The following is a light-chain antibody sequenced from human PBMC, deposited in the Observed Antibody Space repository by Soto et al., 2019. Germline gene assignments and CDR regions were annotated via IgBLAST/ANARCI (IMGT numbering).Light chain of an antibody. CDR3: KQYNNWPFS. J-gene: IGKJ5*01. CDR1: QSVSNY. Sequence: DIVMTQSPDSLAVSLGERATINCKSSQSVSNYLAWYQQKPGQAPRLLIYDAYNRATGIQARFSGSGSGTDFTLTIRGLQSEDSAVYFCKQYNNWPFSFGQGTRLEIK. CDR2: DAY. V-gene: IGKV3D-15*01.